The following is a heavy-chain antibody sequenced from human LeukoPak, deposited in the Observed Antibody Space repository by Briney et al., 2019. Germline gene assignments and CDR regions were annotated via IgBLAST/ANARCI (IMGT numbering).Heavy chain of an antibody. V-gene: IGHV1-69*04. CDR2: IIPILGIA. J-gene: IGHJ4*02. Sequence: ASVKVSCKASGGTFSSYAISWVRQAPGQGLEWMGRIIPILGIANYAQKFQGRVMITADKSTSTAYMELSSLRSKDTAVYYCARERDGVVVPADLHYWGQGTLVTVSS. CDR3: ARERDGVVVPADLHY. D-gene: IGHD2-2*01. CDR1: GGTFSSYA.